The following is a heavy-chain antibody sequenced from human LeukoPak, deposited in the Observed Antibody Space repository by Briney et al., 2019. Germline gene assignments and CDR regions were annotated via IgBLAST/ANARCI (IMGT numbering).Heavy chain of an antibody. CDR3: AGLAAAGYYYYMDV. CDR2: ISGSGGST. J-gene: IGHJ6*03. Sequence: GGSLRLSCAASGFTFSSYAMSWVRQAPGKGLEWVSAISGSGGSTYYADSVKGRFTISRDNSKNTLYLQMNSLRAEDTAVYYCAGLAAAGYYYYMDVWGKGTTVTVSS. D-gene: IGHD6-13*01. V-gene: IGHV3-23*01. CDR1: GFTFSSYA.